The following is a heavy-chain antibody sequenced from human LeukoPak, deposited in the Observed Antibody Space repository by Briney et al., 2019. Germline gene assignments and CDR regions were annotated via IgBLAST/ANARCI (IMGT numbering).Heavy chain of an antibody. Sequence: PGGSLRLSCAASGFTFSSSWMHWVRQAPGKGLVWVSRIKNDGSSTTYADSVKGRFTISRDNVKNTLYLQMNSLRAEDTAVYYCAKGSRDWSVNWLDPWGQGTLVTVSS. D-gene: IGHD3/OR15-3a*01. CDR3: AKGSRDWSVNWLDP. V-gene: IGHV3-74*01. CDR1: GFTFSSSW. CDR2: IKNDGSST. J-gene: IGHJ5*02.